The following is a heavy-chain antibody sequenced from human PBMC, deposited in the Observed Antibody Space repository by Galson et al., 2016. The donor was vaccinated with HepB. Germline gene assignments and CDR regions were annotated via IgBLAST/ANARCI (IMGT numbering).Heavy chain of an antibody. V-gene: IGHV1-18*01. CDR1: GYTFNNYG. CDR3: ARMVVQRYVYHAMDV. Sequence: SVKVSCKASGYTFNNYGISWVRQAPGQGLEWLGWISVYNGNTNYAQKFQGRVTMTTDTSTRIAYMGLTSLRSDDTAVYYCARMVVQRYVYHAMDVWGKGTTVTVSS. J-gene: IGHJ6*04. CDR2: ISVYNGNT. D-gene: IGHD2-15*01.